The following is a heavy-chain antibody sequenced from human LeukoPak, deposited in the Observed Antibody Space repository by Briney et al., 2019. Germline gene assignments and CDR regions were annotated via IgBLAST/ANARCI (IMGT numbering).Heavy chain of an antibody. CDR2: MNPNSGNT. CDR3: ARGNDWYFDL. J-gene: IGHJ2*01. Sequence: ASVKVSCKASGYTFTSYDINWVRQATGQGLEWMGWMNPNSGNTGYAQKFQGRVTIPRNTSISTAYMELSSLRSEYPAVYDCARGNDWYFDLWGRGTLVTVSS. CDR1: GYTFTSYD. V-gene: IGHV1-8*01.